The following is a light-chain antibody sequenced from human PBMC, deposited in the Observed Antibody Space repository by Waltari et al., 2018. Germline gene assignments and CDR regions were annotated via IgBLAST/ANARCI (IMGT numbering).Light chain of an antibody. J-gene: IGLJ1*01. CDR3: SAHGGTNSYYV. Sequence: QSALTQPPSASGSPGQSVTISCTGTSSDVGGYNFVSWYQTRPGQLPRPIIYEANPRPSGVPDRFSGSKSCNTASLTVSGLQAEDEADYYCSAHGGTNSYYVFGTGTTVAVL. V-gene: IGLV2-8*01. CDR2: EAN. CDR1: SSDVGGYNF.